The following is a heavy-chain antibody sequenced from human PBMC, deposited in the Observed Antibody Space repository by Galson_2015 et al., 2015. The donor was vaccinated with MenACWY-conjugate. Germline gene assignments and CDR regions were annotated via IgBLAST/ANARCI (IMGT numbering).Heavy chain of an antibody. CDR3: AREDTVTTDIDGFEM. CDR2: IYKNGNT. CDR1: GGSVSGGFYY. Sequence: ETLSLTCTVSGGSVSGGFYYWSWIRQPPGKGLEWIGYIYKNGNTNYNPSLKSRVSISLDTSKNQFSLKPSSVTAADTAVYYCAREDTVTTDIDGFEMWGQGTMATVSS. V-gene: IGHV4-61*01. J-gene: IGHJ3*02. D-gene: IGHD4-17*01.